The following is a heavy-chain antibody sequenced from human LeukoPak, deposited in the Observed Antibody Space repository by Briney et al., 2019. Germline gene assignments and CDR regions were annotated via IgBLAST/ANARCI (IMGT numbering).Heavy chain of an antibody. D-gene: IGHD2-8*01. CDR3: ATSNDAKIAPFDH. CDR1: GVSMSAFQ. CDR2: VNTERET. Sequence: SETLSLTCTVSGVSMSAFQWSWVRQSPEKGLEWIGCVNTERETNYNPSLKSRVITSVDTSKSQFSLRLTSVTAADTAVYYCATSNDAKIAPFDHWGQGALVTVSS. J-gene: IGHJ4*02. V-gene: IGHV4-4*09.